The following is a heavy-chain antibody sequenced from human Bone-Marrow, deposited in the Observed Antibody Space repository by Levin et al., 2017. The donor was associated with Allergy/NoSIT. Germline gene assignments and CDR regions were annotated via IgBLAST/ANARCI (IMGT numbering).Heavy chain of an antibody. CDR1: SSSIDLFY. Sequence: SQTLSLTCTVSSSSIDLFYWTWIRQPPGQGLEWLGYVSYSGKNKYNPSLQSRITISADTSKNQFSLKLSSVTAADTAIYYCARDTGGWYFDLWGRGTLVPVSS. V-gene: IGHV4-59*01. J-gene: IGHJ2*01. D-gene: IGHD1-1*01. CDR3: ARDTGGWYFDL. CDR2: VSYSGKN.